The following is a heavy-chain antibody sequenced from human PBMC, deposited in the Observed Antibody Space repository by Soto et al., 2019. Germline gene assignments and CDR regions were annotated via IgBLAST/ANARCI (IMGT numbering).Heavy chain of an antibody. CDR1: GGSISGYY. D-gene: IGHD3-22*01. J-gene: IGHJ4*02. V-gene: IGHV4-59*01. CDR3: ARVMSGYYYPLDY. CDR2: IYYTGST. Sequence: SETLSLTCTVPGGSISGYYWSWIRQPPGKGQEWIGYIYYTGSTNYNPSLKSRVTISVDTSKNQFSLRLSSVTAADTAVYYCARVMSGYYYPLDYWGQGTLVTVSS.